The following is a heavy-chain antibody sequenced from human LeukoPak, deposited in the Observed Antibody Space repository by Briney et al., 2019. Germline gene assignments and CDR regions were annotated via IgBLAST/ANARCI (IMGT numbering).Heavy chain of an antibody. CDR1: GGSISSDNYY. V-gene: IGHV4-61*02. D-gene: IGHD1-1*01. Sequence: TLSLTCTVSGGSISSDNYYWTWIRQPAGKGLEWIGRVYTSGITNYNPSLKSRVTISIDASKNQFSLKLTSVTAADTAMYYCLRELALWGQGTLVTVSS. CDR2: VYTSGIT. CDR3: LRELAL. J-gene: IGHJ4*02.